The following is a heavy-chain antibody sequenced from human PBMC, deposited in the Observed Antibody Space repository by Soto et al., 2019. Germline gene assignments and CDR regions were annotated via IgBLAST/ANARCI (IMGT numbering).Heavy chain of an antibody. CDR2: ISGSGAKT. D-gene: IGHD2-21*01. CDR3: VKDSPIFDY. J-gene: IGHJ4*02. CDR1: GFTFNNYA. V-gene: IGHV3-23*01. Sequence: PGGSLRLSCAASGFTFNNYAMTWVRQAPGKGLEWVSAISGSGAKTYYADSVKGRFTISRDNSRNTLYLQMNDLRVGDTAIYYCVKDSPIFDYWGQGTLVTVSS.